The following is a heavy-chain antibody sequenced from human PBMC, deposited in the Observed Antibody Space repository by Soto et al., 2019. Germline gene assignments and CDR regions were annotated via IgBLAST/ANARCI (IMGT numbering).Heavy chain of an antibody. CDR3: ARGGSSSWYVYYYYYGMDV. CDR1: GFTFSSYA. J-gene: IGHJ6*02. CDR2: ISYDGSNK. Sequence: QVQLVESGGGVVQPGRSLRLSCAASGFTFSSYAMHWVRQAPGKGLEWVAVISYDGSNKYYADSVKGRFTISRDNSKNPLYLQMNSLRAEDTAVYYCARGGSSSWYVYYYYYGMDVWGQGTTVTVSS. D-gene: IGHD6-13*01. V-gene: IGHV3-30-3*01.